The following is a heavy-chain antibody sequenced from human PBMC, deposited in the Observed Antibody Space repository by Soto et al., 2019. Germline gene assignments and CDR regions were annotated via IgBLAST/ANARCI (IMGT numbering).Heavy chain of an antibody. D-gene: IGHD2-15*01. Sequence: QVQLVQSGAEVKKPGSSVKVSCEASGGTFSGHAISWVRQAPGQGPEWMGGLIPLFGTTQHAQNFQDRLTITADKSTSTAYMKLNSLRFEDTAIYYCARGPNCGYRFDSWGQGTLVTVSS. CDR2: LIPLFGTT. CDR3: ARGPNCGYRFDS. V-gene: IGHV1-69*06. J-gene: IGHJ4*02. CDR1: GGTFSGHA.